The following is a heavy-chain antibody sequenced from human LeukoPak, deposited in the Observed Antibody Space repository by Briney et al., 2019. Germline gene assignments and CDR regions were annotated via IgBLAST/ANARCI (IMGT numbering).Heavy chain of an antibody. CDR2: IYYSGST. V-gene: IGHV4-30-4*01. CDR1: GGSISSGYYY. CDR3: ARAIVGATTRFDY. D-gene: IGHD1-26*01. J-gene: IGHJ4*02. Sequence: PSQTLSLTCTVSGGSISSGYYYWSWIRQPPGKGLEWIGYIYYSGSTYYNPSLKSRVTISVDTSKNQFSLKLGSVTAADTAVYYCARAIVGATTRFDYWGQGTLVTVSS.